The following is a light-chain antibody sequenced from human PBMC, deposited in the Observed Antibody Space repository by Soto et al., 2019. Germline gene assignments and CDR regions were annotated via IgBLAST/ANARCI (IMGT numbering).Light chain of an antibody. CDR1: QSVSNSY. CDR2: GAS. V-gene: IGKV3-20*01. Sequence: EIVLTQSPGTLSLSPGERASLSCRASQSVSNSYLAWYQQKPGQAPRLLIYGASSRATGIPDRFSGSGSGTDFTLTISSLEPEDLAVYYCQQYGNSPLTFGQGTKLVIK. CDR3: QQYGNSPLT. J-gene: IGKJ2*01.